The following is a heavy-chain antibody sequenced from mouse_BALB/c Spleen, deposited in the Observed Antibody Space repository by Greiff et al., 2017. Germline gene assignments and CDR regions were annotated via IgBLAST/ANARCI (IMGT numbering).Heavy chain of an antibody. CDR3: ARVRLRCFDY. Sequence: EVKLVESGGGLVQPGGSLKLSCAASGFTFSSYGMSWVRQTPDKRLELVANINSNGGSTYYPDSVKGRFTISRDNAKNTLYLQMSSLKSEDTAMYYCARVRLRCFDYGGQGTTLTVSS. J-gene: IGHJ2*01. V-gene: IGHV5-6-3*01. CDR1: GFTFSSYG. D-gene: IGHD2-4*01. CDR2: INSNGGST.